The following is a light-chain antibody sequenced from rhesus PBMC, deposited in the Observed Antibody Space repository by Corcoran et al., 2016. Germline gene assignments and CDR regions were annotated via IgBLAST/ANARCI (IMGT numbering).Light chain of an antibody. CDR1: SSDIGGFNY. CDR2: DVR. Sequence: QAPLTQPPSVTGSPGQSVTISCPGTSSDIGGFNYGSWYKQHPGKAPQLMIYDVRTRPSGVSDRFSGSKSSNTASLTLSGLQAEDEADYYCSACAGSNTDSFGAGTRLTVL. CDR3: SACAGSNTDS. V-gene: IGLV2-23*01. J-gene: IGLJ1*01.